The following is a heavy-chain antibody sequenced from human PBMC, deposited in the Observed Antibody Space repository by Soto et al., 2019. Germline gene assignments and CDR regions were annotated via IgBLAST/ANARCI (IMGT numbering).Heavy chain of an antibody. D-gene: IGHD6-13*01. V-gene: IGHV5-51*01. J-gene: IGHJ6*02. Sequence: PGESLKISCKGSGYSFTSYWIGWVRQMPGKGLEWMGIIYPGDSDTRYSPSFQGQVTISADKSISTAYLQWSSLKASDTAMYYCATLGYSSSWYWGYYGMDVWGQGTTVTVSS. CDR2: IYPGDSDT. CDR3: ATLGYSSSWYWGYYGMDV. CDR1: GYSFTSYW.